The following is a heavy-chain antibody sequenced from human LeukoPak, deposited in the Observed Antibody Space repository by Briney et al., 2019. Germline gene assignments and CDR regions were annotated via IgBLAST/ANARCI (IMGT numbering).Heavy chain of an antibody. Sequence: SETLSLTCTVSGGSISSYYWSWIRQPPGKGLEWIGYIYYSGSTNYNPSLKSRVTISVDTSKNQFSLKLSSVTAADTAVYYCARGRYYGSPSGWDAFDIWGQGTMVTVSP. J-gene: IGHJ3*02. CDR2: IYYSGST. CDR1: GGSISSYY. V-gene: IGHV4-59*01. D-gene: IGHD3-10*01. CDR3: ARGRYYGSPSGWDAFDI.